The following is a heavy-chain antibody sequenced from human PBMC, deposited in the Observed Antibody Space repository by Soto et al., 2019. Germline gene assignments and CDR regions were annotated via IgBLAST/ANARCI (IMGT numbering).Heavy chain of an antibody. CDR2: IYWNDDK. D-gene: IGHD6-6*01. CDR1: GFSLSTSGVG. Sequence: QITLKESGPTLVKPTQTLTLTCTFSGFSLSTSGVGVGWIRQPPGKAMEWLALIYWNDDKRYSPSLKSSLTITMNTSKYQVVLTMTSMDPVDTATYYCAHIHPSPYSSSSDFDYWGQGTLVTVSS. J-gene: IGHJ4*02. V-gene: IGHV2-5*01. CDR3: AHIHPSPYSSSSDFDY.